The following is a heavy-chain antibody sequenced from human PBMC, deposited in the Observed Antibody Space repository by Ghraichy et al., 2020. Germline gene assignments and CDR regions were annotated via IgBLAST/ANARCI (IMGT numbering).Heavy chain of an antibody. J-gene: IGHJ4*02. CDR2: ITGSGDFT. Sequence: GGSLRLSCVAPGLNFNIYAMTWVRQAPGKGLEWVSAITGSGDFTYYVDSVEGRFTISRDNSKNTVYLQMNSLSVEDTAVYYCAKACGGDWSVCYWGQGTLGTVAS. CDR3: AKACGGDWSVCY. CDR1: GLNFNIYA. D-gene: IGHD2-21*02. V-gene: IGHV3-23*01.